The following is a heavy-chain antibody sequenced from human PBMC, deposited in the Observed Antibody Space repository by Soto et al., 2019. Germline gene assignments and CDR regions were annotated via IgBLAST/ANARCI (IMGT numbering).Heavy chain of an antibody. Sequence: SETLSLTCTVSGGSISSYYWSWVRQPPGKGLEWIGYMYYSGSTNYNPSLKSRVTMSVDTSKTRFSLKLTSVTAADTAVYYCVRGVAAVGTDWFDPWGQGTLVTVSS. CDR2: MYYSGST. J-gene: IGHJ5*02. V-gene: IGHV4-59*12. D-gene: IGHD6-13*01. CDR3: VRGVAAVGTDWFDP. CDR1: GGSISSYY.